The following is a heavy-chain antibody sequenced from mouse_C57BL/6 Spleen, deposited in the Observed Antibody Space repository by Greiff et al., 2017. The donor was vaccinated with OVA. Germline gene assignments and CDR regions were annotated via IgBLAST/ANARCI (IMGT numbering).Heavy chain of an antibody. CDR1: GYTFTDYE. Sequence: VQLQQSGAELVRPGASVTLSCKASGYTFTDYEMHWVKQTPVHGLEWIGAIDPETGGTAYNQKFKGKAILTADQSSSTAYMELRSLTSEDSAVYYCTRRFTTVVARDYFDYWGQGTTLTVSS. CDR2: IDPETGGT. CDR3: TRRFTTVVARDYFDY. V-gene: IGHV1-15*01. D-gene: IGHD1-1*01. J-gene: IGHJ2*01.